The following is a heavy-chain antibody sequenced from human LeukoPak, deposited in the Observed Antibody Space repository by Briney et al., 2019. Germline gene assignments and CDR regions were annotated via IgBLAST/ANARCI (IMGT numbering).Heavy chain of an antibody. V-gene: IGHV5-51*01. J-gene: IGHJ3*02. CDR1: GYSFTSYW. Sequence: GESLKISCKGSGYSFTSYWIGWVRQMPGKGLERMGIIYPGDSDTRYSPSFQGQVTISADKSISTAYLQWSSLKASDTAMYYCARPAVAGNDAFDIWGQGTMVTVSS. D-gene: IGHD6-19*01. CDR2: IYPGDSDT. CDR3: ARPAVAGNDAFDI.